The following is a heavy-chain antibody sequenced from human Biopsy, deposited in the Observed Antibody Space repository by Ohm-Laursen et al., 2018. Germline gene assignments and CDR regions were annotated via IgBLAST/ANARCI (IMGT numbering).Heavy chain of an antibody. V-gene: IGHV4-59*01. CDR2: LYNTGGT. J-gene: IGHJ4*02. CDR3: AREAAIIDPRTRAFDY. D-gene: IGHD6-25*01. Sequence: FGTLSLTCTVSGGSISSYQWTWIRQPPGKGLEWIGYLYNTGGTNYNPSLKSRVTISVDTSKNQFSLKLRSVTAADTAVYYCAREAAIIDPRTRAFDYWGQGTLVTVSS. CDR1: GGSISSYQ.